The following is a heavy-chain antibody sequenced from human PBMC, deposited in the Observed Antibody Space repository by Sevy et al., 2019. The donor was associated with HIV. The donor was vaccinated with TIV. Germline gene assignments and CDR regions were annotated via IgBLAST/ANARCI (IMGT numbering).Heavy chain of an antibody. CDR1: GYTFTSYD. CDR2: MNPNSGNT. V-gene: IGHV1-8*01. CDR3: ARVLVVVVTAIPYYYGMDV. D-gene: IGHD2-21*02. Sequence: ASVKVSCKASGYTFTSYDINWVRQATGRGLEWMGWMNPNSGNTGYAQKFQGRVTMTRNTSISTAYMELSSLRSEDTAVYYCARVLVVVVTAIPYYYGMDVWGQGTTVTVSS. J-gene: IGHJ6*02.